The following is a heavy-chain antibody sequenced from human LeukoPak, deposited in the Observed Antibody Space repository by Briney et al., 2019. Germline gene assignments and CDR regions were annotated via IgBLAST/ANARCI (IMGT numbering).Heavy chain of an antibody. D-gene: IGHD3-10*02. Sequence: QPGGSLRLSCAGSGFMLSSYWMSWVRQAPGKGLEWVANIKQDGSEKYYVDSVKGRFTISRDNAKNSLYLQMNRLRAEDTAVYYCAELGITMIGGVWGKGTTVTISS. CDR1: GFMLSSYW. J-gene: IGHJ6*04. CDR2: IKQDGSEK. V-gene: IGHV3-7*01. CDR3: AELGITMIGGV.